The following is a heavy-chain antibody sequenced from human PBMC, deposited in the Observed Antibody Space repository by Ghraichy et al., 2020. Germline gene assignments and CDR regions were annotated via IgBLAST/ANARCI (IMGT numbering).Heavy chain of an antibody. CDR1: GFTFSNYA. V-gene: IGHV3-23*01. J-gene: IGHJ6*02. CDR2: ISSGGERT. Sequence: GGSLRLSCAASGFTFSNYAMSWVRQAPGKGLEWVSGISSGGERTYSADSVKGRFTISRDNSQNTLFLQMNSLRAEDTAVYFCATLRGFSSGGHHYYGMDVWGLGTTVTVSS. D-gene: IGHD5-18*01. CDR3: ATLRGFSSGGHHYYGMDV.